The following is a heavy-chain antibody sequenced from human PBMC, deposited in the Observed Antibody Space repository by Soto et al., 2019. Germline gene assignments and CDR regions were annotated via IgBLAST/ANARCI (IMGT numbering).Heavy chain of an antibody. J-gene: IGHJ4*02. CDR3: ARVLPPFKDYYGSGSSFDY. CDR2: ISTYNTNT. Sequence: QVQLVQSGAEVKEPGASVKVSCKASGYTFTTYDISWVRQAPGQGLEWMGWISTYNTNTNYAQKLQGRVTMTTDTSTSTAYMELRSLRSDDTAVHYCARVLPPFKDYYGSGSSFDYWGQGTVVTVSS. V-gene: IGHV1-18*01. D-gene: IGHD3-10*01. CDR1: GYTFTTYD.